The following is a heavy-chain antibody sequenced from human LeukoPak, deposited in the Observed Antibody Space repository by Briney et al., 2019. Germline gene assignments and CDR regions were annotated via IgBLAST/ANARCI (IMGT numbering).Heavy chain of an antibody. CDR3: ARSLGYCSGGSCYP. CDR1: GGSFSGYY. D-gene: IGHD2-15*01. CDR2: INHSGST. Sequence: SETLSLTCAVYGGSFSGYYWSWIRQPPGKGLEWIGEINHSGSTNYNPSLKSRVTISVDTSKNQFSLKLGSVTAADTAVYYCARSLGYCSGGSCYPWGQGTLVTVSS. V-gene: IGHV4-34*01. J-gene: IGHJ5*02.